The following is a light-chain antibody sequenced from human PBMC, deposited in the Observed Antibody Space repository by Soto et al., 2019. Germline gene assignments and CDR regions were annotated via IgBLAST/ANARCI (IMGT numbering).Light chain of an antibody. CDR1: SSDVGAYKF. Sequence: QSALTQPPSASGSPGQSVTISCTGTSSDVGAYKFVSWYQQHPGKAPKVMIYEVSKRPSGVPDRFSGSKSGNTASLTVSGLQAEDEGDYYCSSYAGSNNLIFGGGNKVTVL. CDR3: SSYAGSNNLI. CDR2: EVS. V-gene: IGLV2-8*01. J-gene: IGLJ2*01.